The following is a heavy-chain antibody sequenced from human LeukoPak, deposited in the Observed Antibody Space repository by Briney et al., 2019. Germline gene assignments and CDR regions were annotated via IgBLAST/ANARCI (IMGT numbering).Heavy chain of an antibody. CDR1: GFAFNTYS. Sequence: PGGSLRLTCAASGFAFNTYSIDWVRQAPGKGLEWFSYISSSSSNIYYADSVMGRFTISRDNANNLVFLQMNSLGAEDTAVYDCARVGRSGYSLDYWGRGTLVTVSS. CDR2: ISSSSSNI. D-gene: IGHD3-3*01. J-gene: IGHJ4*02. V-gene: IGHV3-48*04. CDR3: ARVGRSGYSLDY.